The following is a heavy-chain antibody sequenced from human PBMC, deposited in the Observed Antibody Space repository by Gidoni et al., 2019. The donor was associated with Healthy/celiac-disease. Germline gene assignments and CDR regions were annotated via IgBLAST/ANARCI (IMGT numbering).Heavy chain of an antibody. J-gene: IGHJ5*02. CDR3: ARDGMYRPTYYDFWSGYVSSTVWFDP. CDR1: GSTFTSDN. V-gene: IGHV1-46*01. D-gene: IGHD3-3*01. CDR2: INPSGGSR. Sequence: QVQLVLSGAEVKKPGASVKASCKAAGSTFTSDNTPWRRQAPRPGLHWMGIINPSGGSRSYAQKFQGRVTMTRDTSTSTVYMELSSLRSEDTAVYYCARDGMYRPTYYDFWSGYVSSTVWFDPWGQGTLVTVSS.